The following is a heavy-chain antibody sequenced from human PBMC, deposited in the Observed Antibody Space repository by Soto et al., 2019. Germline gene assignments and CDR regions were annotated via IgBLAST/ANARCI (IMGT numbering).Heavy chain of an antibody. J-gene: IGHJ4*02. D-gene: IGHD3-3*01. CDR2: ISGSGGST. Sequence: GGSLRLSCAASGFTFSSYAMSWVRQAPGKGLEWVSAISGSGGSTYYADSVKGRFTNSRDNSKNTLYLQMNSLRAEDTAVYYCAKGLRFLEWLLHIDYWGQGTLVTVSS. V-gene: IGHV3-23*01. CDR3: AKGLRFLEWLLHIDY. CDR1: GFTFSSYA.